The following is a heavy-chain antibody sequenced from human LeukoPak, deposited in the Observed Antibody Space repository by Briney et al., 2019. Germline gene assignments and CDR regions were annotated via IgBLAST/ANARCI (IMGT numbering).Heavy chain of an antibody. D-gene: IGHD4-17*01. CDR3: ARVYDYGWYFDL. CDR1: GGSISSGDYY. V-gene: IGHV4-30-4*01. Sequence: SESLSLTCTVSGGSISSGDYYWSWIRQPPGKGLEWIGYIYYSGSTYYNPSLKSRVTISVDTSKNQFSLKLSSVTAADTAVYYCARVYDYGWYFDLWGRGTLVTVSS. J-gene: IGHJ2*01. CDR2: IYYSGST.